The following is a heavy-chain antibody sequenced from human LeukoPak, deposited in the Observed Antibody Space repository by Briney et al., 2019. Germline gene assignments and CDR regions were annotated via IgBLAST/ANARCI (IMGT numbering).Heavy chain of an antibody. V-gene: IGHV1-8*03. Sequence: ASVKVSCKASGYTFTSYDINWVRQATGQGLEWMGWMNPNSGNTGYAQKFQGRVTITRNTSISTAYMELSSLRSEDTALYYCARDTALTTIPGGPESWGQGTLVTVSS. CDR2: MNPNSGNT. J-gene: IGHJ5*02. CDR1: GYTFTSYD. D-gene: IGHD2-8*02. CDR3: ARDTALTTIPGGPES.